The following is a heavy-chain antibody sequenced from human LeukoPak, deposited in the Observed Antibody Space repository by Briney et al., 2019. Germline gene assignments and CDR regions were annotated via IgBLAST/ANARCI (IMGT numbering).Heavy chain of an antibody. CDR2: TYYRSKWYN. J-gene: IGHJ6*02. CDR1: GDSVSSNSAA. Sequence: SQTLSLTCAISGDSVSSNSAAWNWIRQSPSRGLEWLGRTYYRSKWYNDYAVSVKSRIIINPDTSKNQFSLQLNSVTPEDTAVYYCARDRWRWLQLFHYYYGMDVWGQGTTVTVSS. CDR3: ARDRWRWLQLFHYYYGMDV. V-gene: IGHV6-1*01. D-gene: IGHD5-24*01.